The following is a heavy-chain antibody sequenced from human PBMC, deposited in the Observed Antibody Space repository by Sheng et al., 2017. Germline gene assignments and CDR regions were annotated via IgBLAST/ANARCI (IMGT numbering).Heavy chain of an antibody. J-gene: IGHJ4*02. V-gene: IGHV3-7*01. CDR2: IKQDGSEK. Sequence: EVQLVESGGGLVQPGGSLRLSCAASGFTFSSYWMSWVRQAPGKGLEWVANIKQDGSEKYYVDSVKGRFTISRDNAKNSLYLQMNSLRAEDTAVYYCAKSPWRGPGYFDYWGQGTLVTVSS. D-gene: IGHD5-12*01. CDR3: AKSPWRGPGYFDY. CDR1: GFTFSSYW.